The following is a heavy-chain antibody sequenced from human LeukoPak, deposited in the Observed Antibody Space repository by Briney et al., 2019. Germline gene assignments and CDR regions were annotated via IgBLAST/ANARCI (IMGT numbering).Heavy chain of an antibody. J-gene: IGHJ4*02. CDR2: IYYSGDT. Sequence: SETLSLTCIVSGDSISSSSYHWGWIRQPPGKGLEWIGSIYYSGDTYYNPSLKSRVTMYVDTSKNHCSLKLSSVTASDTAVYYCASIAAAGIDYWGQGTLVTVSS. D-gene: IGHD6-13*01. CDR1: GDSISSSSYH. CDR3: ASIAAAGIDY. V-gene: IGHV4-39*02.